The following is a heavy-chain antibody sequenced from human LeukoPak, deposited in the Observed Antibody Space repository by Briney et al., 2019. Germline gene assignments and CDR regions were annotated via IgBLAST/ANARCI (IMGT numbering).Heavy chain of an antibody. J-gene: IGHJ4*02. CDR3: ARDRWGIVVLAPDY. CDR1: GYTFTNYG. Sequence: ASVKVSCRASGYTFTNYGITWVRQAPGQGLEWMGWISGYNGNTKYAQKLQGRVTMTTETSTSTAYMELRSLRSDDTAVYYCARDRWGIVVLAPDYWGQGTLVTVSS. CDR2: ISGYNGNT. V-gene: IGHV1-18*01. D-gene: IGHD3-22*01.